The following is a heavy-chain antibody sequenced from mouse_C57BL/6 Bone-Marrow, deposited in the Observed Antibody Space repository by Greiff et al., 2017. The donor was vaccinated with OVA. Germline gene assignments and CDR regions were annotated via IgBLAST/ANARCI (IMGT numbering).Heavy chain of an antibody. CDR2: IDPSDSYT. Sequence: QVQLQQPGAELVMPGASVKLSCKASGYTFTSYWMHWVKQRPGQGLEWIGEIDPSDSYTNYNQKFKGKSTLTVDKSSSTAYMQLSSLTSGDSAVYYCAREGNYYGSSYDYWGQGTTLTVSS. V-gene: IGHV1-69*01. CDR1: GYTFTSYW. J-gene: IGHJ2*01. D-gene: IGHD1-1*01. CDR3: AREGNYYGSSYDY.